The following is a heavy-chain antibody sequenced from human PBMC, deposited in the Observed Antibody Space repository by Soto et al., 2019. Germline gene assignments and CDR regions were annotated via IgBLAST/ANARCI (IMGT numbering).Heavy chain of an antibody. CDR3: ARTYSSSWSPFDY. Sequence: QVQLQQWGAGLLKPSETLSLTCAVYGGSFSGYYWGWIRQPPGKGLEWIGEINHSGSTNYNPSLKSRVTISVDTSKNQFSLKLSSVTAADTAVYYCARTYSSSWSPFDYWGQGTLVTVSS. V-gene: IGHV4-34*01. CDR1: GGSFSGYY. D-gene: IGHD6-13*01. J-gene: IGHJ4*02. CDR2: INHSGST.